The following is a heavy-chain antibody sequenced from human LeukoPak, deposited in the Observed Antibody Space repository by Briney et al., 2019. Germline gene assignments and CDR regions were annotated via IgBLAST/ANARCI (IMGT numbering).Heavy chain of an antibody. D-gene: IGHD5-18*01. J-gene: IGHJ5*02. CDR1: GVSIKNNY. CDR2: IYYSGST. CDR3: AKSANGYSSS. V-gene: IGHV4-59*08. Sequence: SETLSLTCIVSGVSIKNNYWSWMRQPPGKGLEWVGYIYYSGSTNYNPSLKSRVTMSVDTSKNQFSLKLSAVTAADTAVYYCAKSANGYSSSWGQGTLVTVSS.